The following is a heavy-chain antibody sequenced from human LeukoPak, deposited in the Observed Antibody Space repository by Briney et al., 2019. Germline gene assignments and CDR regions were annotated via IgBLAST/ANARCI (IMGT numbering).Heavy chain of an antibody. CDR3: ARSLGYCSSTSCYFWFDP. J-gene: IGHJ5*02. CDR2: IKQDGSEK. Sequence: PGGSLRLSCAASGFTFSSYWMSWVRQAPGKGLEWVANIKQDGSEKYYVDSVKGRFTISRDNAKNSLYLQMNSLRAEDTAVYCCARSLGYCSSTSCYFWFDPWGQGTLVTVSS. V-gene: IGHV3-7*01. D-gene: IGHD2-2*01. CDR1: GFTFSSYW.